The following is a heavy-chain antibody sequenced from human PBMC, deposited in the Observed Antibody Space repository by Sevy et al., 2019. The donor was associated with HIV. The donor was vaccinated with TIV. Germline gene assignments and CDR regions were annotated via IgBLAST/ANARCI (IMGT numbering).Heavy chain of an antibody. CDR1: GFTFDDYA. CDR3: ARNTYYLDSTGFGAFDI. V-gene: IGHV3-20*01. Sequence: GGSLRLSCAASGFTFDDYAMSWVRQAPGKGLEWVSAINWKTDNVGYADSVKGRFTSSIDNAKRSLYLKMNSLRPEDTALDQCARNTYYLDSTGFGAFDIWGQGIMVTVSS. J-gene: IGHJ3*02. CDR2: INWKTDNV. D-gene: IGHD3-22*01.